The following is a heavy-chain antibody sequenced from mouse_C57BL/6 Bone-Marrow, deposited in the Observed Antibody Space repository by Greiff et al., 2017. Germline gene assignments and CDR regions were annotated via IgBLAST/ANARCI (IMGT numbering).Heavy chain of an antibody. Sequence: QVQLQQPGAELVKPGASVKLSCKASGYTFTSYWMQWVKQRPGQGLEWIGEIDPSDSYTNSNQKFKGKATLTVDTSSSTADMQLSSLTSEDSAVYYCARWGRWVLDYWGKGTTLTVSS. CDR3: ARWGRWVLDY. CDR1: GYTFTSYW. CDR2: IDPSDSYT. J-gene: IGHJ2*01. D-gene: IGHD2-3*01. V-gene: IGHV1-50*01.